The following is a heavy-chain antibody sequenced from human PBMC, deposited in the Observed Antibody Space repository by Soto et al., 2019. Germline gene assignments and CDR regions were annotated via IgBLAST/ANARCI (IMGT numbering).Heavy chain of an antibody. Sequence: GESLKISRKASGYTFINYWIAWVRQMPGKGLEWMGIIHPGDSDVGYSPSFQGLVTFSADKSINTAYAQWSSLKASDTALYYCARHVGGRDYYYGIDVWGQGTTVTVSS. CDR3: ARHVGGRDYYYGIDV. CDR2: IHPGDSDV. CDR1: GYTFINYW. J-gene: IGHJ6*02. V-gene: IGHV5-51*01.